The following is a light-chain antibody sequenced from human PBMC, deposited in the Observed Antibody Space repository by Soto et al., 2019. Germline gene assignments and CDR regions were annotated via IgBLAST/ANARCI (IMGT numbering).Light chain of an antibody. Sequence: QSVLTQPPSLSGTPGQRFTISCSGSTSNIAGNTVHWYQHIPETAPKLLIYIDDQRPSGVPDRFSGSKSGTSGSLAISGLQSEDESDYYYATWDDSLNAAVFGGGTQLTVL. CDR2: IDD. CDR3: ATWDDSLNAAV. CDR1: TSNIAGNT. J-gene: IGLJ7*01. V-gene: IGLV1-44*01.